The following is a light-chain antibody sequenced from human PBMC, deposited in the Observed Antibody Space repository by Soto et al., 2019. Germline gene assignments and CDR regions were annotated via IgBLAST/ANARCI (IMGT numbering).Light chain of an antibody. CDR2: AAS. V-gene: IGKV1-8*01. J-gene: IGKJ4*01. CDR1: QGISSY. Sequence: AIRMTQSPSSFSASTGDRVTITCRASQGISSYLAWYQQKPGTAPKLLIYAASTLQSGVPSRFSGSGSGTDFTLTISCLQSEDFATYYCQQYYNYPLTFGGGTKVEIK. CDR3: QQYYNYPLT.